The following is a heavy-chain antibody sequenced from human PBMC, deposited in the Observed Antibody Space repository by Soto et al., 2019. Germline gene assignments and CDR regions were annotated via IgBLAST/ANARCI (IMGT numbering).Heavy chain of an antibody. CDR1: GYVFPSYD. CDR3: ARADPRHYYMDV. Sequence: QVQLVQSGAEVKKPGASVKVSCKASGYVFPSYDITWVRQAPGHGLEWMGWVNPGSGYTGYAQKFQGRVTMTRNMSISTVYMELSSLRSEDTAVYYCARADPRHYYMDVWGKGTTVTVSS. V-gene: IGHV1-8*01. CDR2: VNPGSGYT. J-gene: IGHJ6*03.